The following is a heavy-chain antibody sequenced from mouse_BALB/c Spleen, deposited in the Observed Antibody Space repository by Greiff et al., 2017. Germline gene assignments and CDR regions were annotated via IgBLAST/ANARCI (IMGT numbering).Heavy chain of an antibody. V-gene: IGHV5-4*02. Sequence: DVHLVESGGGLVKPGGSLKLSCAASGFTFSDYYMYWVRQTPEKRLEWVATISDGGSYTYYPDSVKGRFTISRDNAKNNLYLQMSSLKSEDTAMYYCASYSSGPFAYWGQGTLVTVSA. J-gene: IGHJ3*01. CDR1: GFTFSDYY. D-gene: IGHD3-1*01. CDR3: ASYSSGPFAY. CDR2: ISDGGSYT.